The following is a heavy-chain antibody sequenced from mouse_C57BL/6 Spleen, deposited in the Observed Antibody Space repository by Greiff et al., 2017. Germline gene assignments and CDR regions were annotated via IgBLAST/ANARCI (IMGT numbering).Heavy chain of an antibody. CDR1: GYTFTSYG. J-gene: IGHJ4*01. D-gene: IGHD1-1*01. CDR3: VRSCTTVEEGAMDY. V-gene: IGHV1-81*01. CDR2: IYPRSGNT. Sequence: QVQLQQSGAELARPGASVKLSCKASGYTFTSYGISWVKQRTGQGLEWIGEIYPRSGNTYYNEKLKGRVTLSADKSSSTAYMELRSLTSEDSAVYVCVRSCTTVEEGAMDYWGQGTSVTVSS.